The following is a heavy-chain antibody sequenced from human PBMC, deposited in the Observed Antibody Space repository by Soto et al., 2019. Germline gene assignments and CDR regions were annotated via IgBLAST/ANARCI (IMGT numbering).Heavy chain of an antibody. V-gene: IGHV3-30*18. CDR3: AKDTSKYSNNWRADYGLDV. CDR2: ISFDGSNK. D-gene: IGHD1-1*01. CDR1: GFTFSSFG. Sequence: QVQLVESGGGVVQPGRSLRLSCAASGFTFSSFGMHLVRQAPGKGLEWVAVISFDGSNKYYADSVKGRFTISRDNSKNTLSLQMNSLKAEDTAVYYCAKDTSKYSNNWRADYGLDVWGQGTTVTVSS. J-gene: IGHJ6*02.